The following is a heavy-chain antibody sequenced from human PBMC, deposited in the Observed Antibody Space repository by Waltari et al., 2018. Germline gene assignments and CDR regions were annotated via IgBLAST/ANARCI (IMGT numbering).Heavy chain of an antibody. CDR2: INHNASP. CDR3: ARGWLQVAPPYYYYMDV. CDR1: GGSVSGYY. V-gene: IGHV4-34*01. Sequence: QVQLLQWGAGLLKPSETLSLTCAVYGGSVSGYYWSRLRQLPGKGLEWLGEINHNASPDYNPSLKSRATISIETSKNQFSLKLDSVTAADTGVYYCARGWLQVAPPYYYYMDVWDRGTAVTVSS. D-gene: IGHD6-19*01. J-gene: IGHJ6*03.